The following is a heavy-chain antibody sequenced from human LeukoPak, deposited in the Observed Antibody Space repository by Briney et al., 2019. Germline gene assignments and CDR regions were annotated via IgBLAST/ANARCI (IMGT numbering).Heavy chain of an antibody. CDR1: GFTFSSYG. V-gene: IGHV3-30*19. D-gene: IGHD4-17*01. Sequence: PGRSLRLSCAASGFTFSSYGMHWVRQAPGKGLEWVAVIWYDGSNKYYADSVKGRFTISRDNSKNTLYLQMNSLRAEDTAVYYCARSYGDSYEGSYYWGQGTLVTVSS. J-gene: IGHJ4*02. CDR2: IWYDGSNK. CDR3: ARSYGDSYEGSYY.